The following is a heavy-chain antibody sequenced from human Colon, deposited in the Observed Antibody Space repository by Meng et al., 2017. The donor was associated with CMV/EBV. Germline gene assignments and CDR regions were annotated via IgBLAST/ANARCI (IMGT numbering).Heavy chain of an antibody. CDR1: YY. CDR3: ARDPLFYYDSSRYYGNWFDP. D-gene: IGHD3-22*01. J-gene: IGHJ5*02. Sequence: YYIHWIRQAPGQGLQSMGWLNPNNGATNYAQNFQGRISVTRDTSTSTVYMDLSGLNSDDAAIYYCARDPLFYYDSSRYYGNWFDPWGQGTLVTVSS. CDR2: LNPNNGAT. V-gene: IGHV1-2*02.